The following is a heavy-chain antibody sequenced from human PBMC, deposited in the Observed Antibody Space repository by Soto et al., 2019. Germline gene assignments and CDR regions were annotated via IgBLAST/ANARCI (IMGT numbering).Heavy chain of an antibody. J-gene: IGHJ4*02. CDR3: EVGDY. D-gene: IGHD3-16*01. CDR1: GYTFTSYG. CDR2: IIPIFGTA. Sequence: ASVKVSCKASGYTFTSYGISWVRQAPGQGLEWMGGIIPIFGTANYAQKFQGRVTITADESTSTAYMELSSLRSEDQAEYYCEVGDYWGQGTLATVS. V-gene: IGHV1-69*13.